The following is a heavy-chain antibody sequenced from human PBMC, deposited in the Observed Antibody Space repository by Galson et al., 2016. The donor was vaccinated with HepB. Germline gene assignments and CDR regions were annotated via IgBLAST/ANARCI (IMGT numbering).Heavy chain of an antibody. J-gene: IGHJ2*01. CDR3: AREKGYPTTWFFDL. Sequence: SLRLSCAASGFVVSTNYMSWVRQAPGKGLEWVSVIYSDGSAYYADSVKGRFTTSRDISKNMVDLQMNNLRAEDTAVYYCAREKGYPTTWFFDLWGRGTLVTVSS. CDR2: IYSDGSA. CDR1: GFVVSTNY. D-gene: IGHD3-16*02. V-gene: IGHV3-66*02.